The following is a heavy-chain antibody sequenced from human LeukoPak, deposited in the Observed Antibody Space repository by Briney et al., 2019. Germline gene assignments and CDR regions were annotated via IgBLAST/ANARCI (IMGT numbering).Heavy chain of an antibody. CDR2: INHRGTT. J-gene: IGHJ4*02. D-gene: IGHD3-16*01. CDR3: ATMSPNGYTGPIGAVVGYFEN. V-gene: IGHV4-34*01. Sequence: SETLSLTCAVYAESYSHYYWTWIRQAPGKGLEWLGEINHRGTTNFNLSLKSRATISVDTSKHQFSLKLTSVSAADTAVYYCATMSPNGYTGPIGAVVGYFENWGQGTLVTVSS. CDR1: AESYSHYY.